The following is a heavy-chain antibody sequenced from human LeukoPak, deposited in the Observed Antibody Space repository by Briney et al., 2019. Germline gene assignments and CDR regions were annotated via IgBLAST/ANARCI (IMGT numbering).Heavy chain of an antibody. J-gene: IGHJ4*02. CDR1: GFTFNSYW. CDR2: IKEDGSDK. V-gene: IGHV3-7*01. Sequence: GRSLRLSCAVSGFTFNSYWWSWVRQAPGKGLEWVASIKEDGSDKKYLDSVKGRFTISRDNAKNSLYLQMNSLRAEDTAVYYCAGEPRSMRYWGQGTLVTVSS. CDR3: AGEPRSMRY.